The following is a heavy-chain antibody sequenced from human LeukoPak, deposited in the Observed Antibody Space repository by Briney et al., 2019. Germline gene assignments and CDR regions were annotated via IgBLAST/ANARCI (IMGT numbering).Heavy chain of an antibody. CDR2: ISWNSGSI. Sequence: GGSLRLSCAASGFTFDDYAMHWVRQAPGKGLEWVSGISWNSGSIGYADSVKGRFTISRDNAKNSLHLQMNSLRAEDTALYYCVRYDYVWGSYHPWGQGTLVTVSS. V-gene: IGHV3-9*01. J-gene: IGHJ5*02. D-gene: IGHD3-16*02. CDR1: GFTFDDYA. CDR3: VRYDYVWGSYHP.